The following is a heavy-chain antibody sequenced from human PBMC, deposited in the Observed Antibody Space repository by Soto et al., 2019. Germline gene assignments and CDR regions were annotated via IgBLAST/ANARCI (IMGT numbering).Heavy chain of an antibody. CDR1: GNTFTSYD. Sequence: ASVKVSCKASGNTFTSYDINWVRQATGHGLEWMGWINPNSGNIGYAQKFQGRVTMTRDTAIRTAYMEVSRLRSDDTAVYYCARGRASGSYYLLDYWGRGTLVTVSS. CDR2: INPNSGNI. V-gene: IGHV1-8*01. J-gene: IGHJ4*02. D-gene: IGHD3-10*01. CDR3: ARGRASGSYYLLDY.